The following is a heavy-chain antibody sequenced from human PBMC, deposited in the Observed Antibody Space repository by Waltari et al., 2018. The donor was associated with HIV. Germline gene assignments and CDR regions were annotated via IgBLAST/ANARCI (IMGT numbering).Heavy chain of an antibody. Sequence: QLHLQESGPGLVKPSVTLALTCTASGGSLTRKDFSWAWIPQPPGKGLEWVGLMYNRGTTDYNPSLKSRVSMSRDTSKNRFSLRLHSVTAADTAIYYCARRGDGFNQHARLDHWGPGTLVTVSS. CDR3: ARRGDGFNQHARLDH. V-gene: IGHV4-39*01. CDR1: GGSLTRKDFS. J-gene: IGHJ4*02. D-gene: IGHD2-2*01. CDR2: MYNRGTT.